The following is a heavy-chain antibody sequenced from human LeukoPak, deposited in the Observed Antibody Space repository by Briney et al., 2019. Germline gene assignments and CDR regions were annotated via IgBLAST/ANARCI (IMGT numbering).Heavy chain of an antibody. D-gene: IGHD3-3*01. CDR2: MNPNSGKT. CDR1: GYTFTSYD. Sequence: ASVKVSCKASGYTFTSYDINWSRQATGQGLEWMGWMNPNSGKTGYAQKFQGRVTMTRNTSISRAYMELSSLRSEDTAVYYCARGLFVDGTYYFDYWGQGTLVTVSS. J-gene: IGHJ4*02. CDR3: ARGLFVDGTYYFDY. V-gene: IGHV1-8*01.